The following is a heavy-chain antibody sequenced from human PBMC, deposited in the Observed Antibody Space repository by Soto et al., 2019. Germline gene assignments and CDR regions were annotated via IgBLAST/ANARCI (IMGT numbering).Heavy chain of an antibody. J-gene: IGHJ5*02. CDR2: ISDSGNYI. CDR3: AKDPQTWGSIWFDP. Sequence: GESLKISCAASGFIFSNYAMSWVRQAPGKGPEWVSSISDSGNYIEYADSVEGRFTISRDNSKNTLYLQMNSVRAEDTARYYCAKDPQTWGSIWFDPWGQGTQVTVSS. V-gene: IGHV3-23*01. CDR1: GFIFSNYA. D-gene: IGHD7-27*01.